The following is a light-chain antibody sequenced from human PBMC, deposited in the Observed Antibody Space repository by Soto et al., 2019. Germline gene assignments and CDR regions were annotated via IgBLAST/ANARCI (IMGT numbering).Light chain of an antibody. V-gene: IGKV1-5*01. J-gene: IGKJ2*01. CDR2: DAS. CDR1: QNINRW. Sequence: DIQMTQSPSTLSSSSGDRVTITCRASQNINRWLAWYQQKPGEAPKILIYDASSLESGVPSRFSGSGTGTDFTLTISGLQPDDVATYYRQQYKRAATFGQGTKLEIK. CDR3: QQYKRAAT.